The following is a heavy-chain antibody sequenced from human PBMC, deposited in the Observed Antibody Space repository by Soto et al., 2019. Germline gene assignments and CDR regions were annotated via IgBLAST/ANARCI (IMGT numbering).Heavy chain of an antibody. CDR2: IYWDDDK. D-gene: IGHD4-17*01. J-gene: IGHJ4*02. CDR3: AHRSSTVTTRFDY. CDR1: GFSLSSGVG. Sequence: QITLKESGPTLVKPTQTLTLTCTFSGFSLSSGVGVGWIRQPPGKALELLALIYWDDDKHYSPSLKSYLTISKHPSQNPKVLTMTNMDPVDTATYYCAHRSSTVTTRFDYWGQGTLVTVSS. V-gene: IGHV2-5*02.